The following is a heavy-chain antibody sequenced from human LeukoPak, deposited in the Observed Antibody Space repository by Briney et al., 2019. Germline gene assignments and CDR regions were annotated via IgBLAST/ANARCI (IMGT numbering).Heavy chain of an antibody. J-gene: IGHJ5*02. CDR2: IYPGDSDT. CDR1: GYSFTNYW. V-gene: IGHV5-51*01. Sequence: GESLKISCKGSGYSFTNYWIGWVRQMPGNGLEWMGIIYPGDSDTRYSPSFQGQVTISADKSIGTAYLHWSSLKASDTAMYYCARGSYNWFDPWGQGTLVTVSS. CDR3: ARGSYNWFDP.